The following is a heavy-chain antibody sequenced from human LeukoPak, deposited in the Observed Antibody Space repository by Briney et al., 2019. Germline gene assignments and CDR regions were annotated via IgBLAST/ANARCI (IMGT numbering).Heavy chain of an antibody. CDR1: GYTFTGYY. V-gene: IGHV1-2*02. Sequence: ASVTVSCTASGYTFTGYYMHWVRQAPGQGLEWMGWINPNSGGTNYAQKLQGRVTMTTDTSTSTAYMELRSLRSDDTAVYYCARDRETGTTYFDYWGQGTLVTVSS. J-gene: IGHJ4*02. CDR2: INPNSGGT. CDR3: ARDRETGTTYFDY. D-gene: IGHD1-7*01.